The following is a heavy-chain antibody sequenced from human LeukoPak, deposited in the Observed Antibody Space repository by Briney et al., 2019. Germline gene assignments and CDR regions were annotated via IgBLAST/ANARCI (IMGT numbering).Heavy chain of an antibody. J-gene: IGHJ5*02. Sequence: PSETLSLTSTVSAGSISSSSYYWGWLRQPPGKGLVWIGSIYYSGSTYYNPSLKSRVTISVDTSKNQFSLKLSSVTAADTAVYYCARDSSGRGFDPWGQGTLVTVSS. CDR1: AGSISSSSYY. CDR2: IYYSGST. D-gene: IGHD6-19*01. V-gene: IGHV4-39*01. CDR3: ARDSSGRGFDP.